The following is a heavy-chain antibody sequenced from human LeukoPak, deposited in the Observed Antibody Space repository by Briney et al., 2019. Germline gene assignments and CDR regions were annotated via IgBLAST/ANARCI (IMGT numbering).Heavy chain of an antibody. J-gene: IGHJ6*03. CDR3: ARVLNYYYYMDV. Sequence: SETLSLTCTVSGGSISSHYWSWIRQPPGKGLEWIGYIYYSGSTNYNPSLKSRVTISVDTSKNQFSLELSSVTAADTAVYYCARVLNYYYYMDVWGKGTTVTVSS. V-gene: IGHV4-59*11. CDR1: GGSISSHY. D-gene: IGHD2-8*02. CDR2: IYYSGST.